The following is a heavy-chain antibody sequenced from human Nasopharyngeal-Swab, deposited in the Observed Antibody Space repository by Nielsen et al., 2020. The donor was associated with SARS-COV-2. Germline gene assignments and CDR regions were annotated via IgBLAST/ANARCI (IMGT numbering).Heavy chain of an antibody. V-gene: IGHV4-38-2*02. J-gene: IGHJ4*02. D-gene: IGHD5-12*01. CDR2: VYRSGTT. CDR3: ARIRGAGYLRGPDF. CDR1: GYSISSGFF. Sequence: SETLSLTCNVSGYSISSGFFWGWIRQPPGKGLEWIGAVYRSGTTFYNPSLSGRVTIEVDTPKNHFSLKLTSVTAADKGFYYCARIRGAGYLRGPDFWGQGALVTISS.